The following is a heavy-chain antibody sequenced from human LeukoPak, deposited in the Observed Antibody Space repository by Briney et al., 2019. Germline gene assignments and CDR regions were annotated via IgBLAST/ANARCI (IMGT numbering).Heavy chain of an antibody. V-gene: IGHV3-7*01. Sequence: GGSLRLSCAASGFTFSTYWMSWVRQAPGKGLEWVANINQDGSGKYYVDSVKGRFTISRDNAKNSLYLQMNSLRAEDTAVYYCARGDPIYDFWSGGDYWGQGSLVTVSS. CDR3: ARGDPIYDFWSGGDY. J-gene: IGHJ4*02. CDR2: INQDGSGK. D-gene: IGHD3-3*01. CDR1: GFTFSTYW.